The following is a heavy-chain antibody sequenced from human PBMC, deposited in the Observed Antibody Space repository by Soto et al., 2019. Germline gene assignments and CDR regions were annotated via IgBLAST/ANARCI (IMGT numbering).Heavy chain of an antibody. J-gene: IGHJ4*02. D-gene: IGHD1-26*01. CDR1: GYNFQTFW. CDR3: ARLDFYYHDLDD. Sequence: GESLKMYCQAGGYNFQTFWVGWVRQKPGKGLEWMGRINPIDSRTDYSPSFRGNVAISLDKSISTAYLQWDSLGASDSAMYYCARLDFYYHDLDDWRQGTPVTVS. CDR2: INPIDSRT. V-gene: IGHV5-10-1*01.